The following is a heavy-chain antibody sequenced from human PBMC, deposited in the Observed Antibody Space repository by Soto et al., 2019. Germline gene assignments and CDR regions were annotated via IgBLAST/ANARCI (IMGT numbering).Heavy chain of an antibody. V-gene: IGHV3-66*01. J-gene: IGHJ1*01. Sequence: EVQLVESGGGLVQPGGSLRLSCAASGFTVSSNYMSWVRQAPGKGLEWVSVIYSGVSTYYAASVKGRFTISRDNSKNTLYLQINSLRAEDTAVYYCASWPGELYFQHWGQGTLVTVSS. CDR3: ASWPGELYFQH. CDR2: IYSGVST. CDR1: GFTVSSNY. D-gene: IGHD3-16*01.